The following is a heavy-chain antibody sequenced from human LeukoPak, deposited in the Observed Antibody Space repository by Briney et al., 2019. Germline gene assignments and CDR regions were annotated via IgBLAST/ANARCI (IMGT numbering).Heavy chain of an antibody. Sequence: SETLSLTCTVSAASFISSSHHWGWIRQSPGKGLEWIGTVYYGRTTYYNPSLDGRVTISLDTSANHFSLQLNSVTPEDTAVYYCVRDDGIGLDAFDVWSPGTMVTVSS. J-gene: IGHJ3*01. D-gene: IGHD1-14*01. CDR2: VYYGRTT. V-gene: IGHV4-39*02. CDR3: VRDDGIGLDAFDV. CDR1: AASFISSSHH.